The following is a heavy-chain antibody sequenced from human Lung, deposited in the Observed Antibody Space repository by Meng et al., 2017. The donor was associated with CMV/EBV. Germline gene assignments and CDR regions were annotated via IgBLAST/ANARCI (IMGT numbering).Heavy chain of an antibody. D-gene: IGHD2-15*01. CDR3: ARQIGNAAHDAFDI. V-gene: IGHV5-51*01. J-gene: IGHJ3*02. CDR2: IYPGDSDT. Sequence: GXSXKISXKGSGYSFTSYWIGWVRQMPGKGLEWMGIIYPGDSDTRYSPSFQGQVTISADKSISTAYLQWSSLKASDTAMYYCARQIGNAAHDAFDIWGQGTXVTVSS. CDR1: GYSFTSYW.